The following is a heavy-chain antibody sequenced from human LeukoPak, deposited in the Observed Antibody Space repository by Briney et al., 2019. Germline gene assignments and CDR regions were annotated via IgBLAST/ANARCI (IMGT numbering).Heavy chain of an antibody. CDR3: ARVTQDGWFDP. Sequence: PGGSLRLSCAASGFSFSDHYMDWVRQAPGKGLEWVGRTRNKANSYTTEYAASVKGRFTISRDDSKHSLYLQMNSLKTEDTAVYYCARVTQDGWFDPWGQGTLVTVSS. V-gene: IGHV3-72*01. J-gene: IGHJ5*02. CDR2: TRNKANSYTT. D-gene: IGHD2-21*02. CDR1: GFSFSDHY.